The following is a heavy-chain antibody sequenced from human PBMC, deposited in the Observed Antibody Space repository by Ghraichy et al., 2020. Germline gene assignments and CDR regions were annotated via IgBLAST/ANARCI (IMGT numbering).Heavy chain of an antibody. V-gene: IGHV3-48*02. CDR2: ISNGGNTI. CDR3: ARLAMASPVNAGWYFDV. D-gene: IGHD5-24*01. Sequence: GGSLRLSCVTSGFSFSHCGFSWVRQAPGRGLEWIAYISNGGNTIYYADSVKGRFTVSKDNAKNSLYLQMNSLRDDDTAVYFCARLAMASPVNAGWYFDVWGRGTLVTVSS. J-gene: IGHJ2*01. CDR1: GFSFSHCG.